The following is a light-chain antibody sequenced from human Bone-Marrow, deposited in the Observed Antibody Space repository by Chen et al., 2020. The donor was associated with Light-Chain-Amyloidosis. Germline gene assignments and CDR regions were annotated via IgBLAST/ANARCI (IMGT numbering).Light chain of an antibody. CDR1: SSDVGGYNY. CDR3: SSYTSSSTLV. Sequence: QSALTQPASVSGSPVQSITISCTGTSSDVGGYNYVSWYQQHRGKAPKLIIFDVSNRPSGVSNRCSGSKSGNTASLTISGLQAEDEADYYCSSYTSSSTLVFGGGTKLTVL. J-gene: IGLJ2*01. V-gene: IGLV2-14*03. CDR2: DVS.